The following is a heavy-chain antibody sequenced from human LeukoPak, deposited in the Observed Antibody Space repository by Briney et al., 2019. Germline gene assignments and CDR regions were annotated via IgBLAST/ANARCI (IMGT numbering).Heavy chain of an antibody. CDR2: IYYSGST. D-gene: IGHD3-3*01. J-gene: IGHJ3*02. CDR1: GGSISSGGYY. CDR3: ARERGGFGVVMKGAFDI. V-gene: IGHV4-31*03. Sequence: SETLSLTCTVSGGSISSGGYYWSWIRQHPGKGLEWIGYIYYSGSTYYNPSLKSRVTISVDTSKNQFSLKLSSVTAADTAVYYCARERGGFGVVMKGAFDIWGQGTMATVSS.